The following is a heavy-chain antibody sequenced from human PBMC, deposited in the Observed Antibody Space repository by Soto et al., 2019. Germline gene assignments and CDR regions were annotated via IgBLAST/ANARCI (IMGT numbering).Heavy chain of an antibody. CDR3: ARQGEWELLTSLVY. D-gene: IGHD1-26*01. Sequence: QVQLVQSGAEVKKPGSSVKVSCKASGGTFSSYAISWVRQAPGQGLEWMGGIIPSFGTANYAQKFQGRVTIPADESTRTANMGLSSLRSEDTAEYYCARQGEWELLTSLVYWGQGTLVTVSS. J-gene: IGHJ4*02. CDR1: GGTFSSYA. CDR2: IIPSFGTA. V-gene: IGHV1-69*01.